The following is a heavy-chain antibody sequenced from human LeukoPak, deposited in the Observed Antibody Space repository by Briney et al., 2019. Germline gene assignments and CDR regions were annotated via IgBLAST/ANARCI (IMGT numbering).Heavy chain of an antibody. CDR3: ARVVYSGYDFRGAMDV. Sequence: SETLSLTCTISGGSISSYYWSWIRQPPGKGLEWIGYIYYTGSTNHNPSLKSRVTISVDTSKNQFSLKLSSVTAADTAVYYFARVVYSGYDFRGAMDVWGKGTTVTVSS. CDR2: IYYTGST. CDR1: GGSISSYY. J-gene: IGHJ6*03. V-gene: IGHV4-59*01. D-gene: IGHD5-12*01.